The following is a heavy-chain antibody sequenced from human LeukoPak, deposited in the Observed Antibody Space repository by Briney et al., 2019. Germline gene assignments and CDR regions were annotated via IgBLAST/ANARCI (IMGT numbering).Heavy chain of an antibody. CDR3: ARGPRPRRLYCGGDCHRHDAFDI. V-gene: IGHV4-34*01. J-gene: IGHJ3*02. CDR2: INHSGST. Sequence: PSETLSLTCAVYGGSFSGYYWSWIRQPPGKGLEWIGEINHSGSTNYNPSLKSRVTISVDTSKNQFSLKLSSVTAADTAVYYCARGPRPRRLYCGGDCHRHDAFDIWGQRTMVTVSS. D-gene: IGHD2-21*02. CDR1: GGSFSGYY.